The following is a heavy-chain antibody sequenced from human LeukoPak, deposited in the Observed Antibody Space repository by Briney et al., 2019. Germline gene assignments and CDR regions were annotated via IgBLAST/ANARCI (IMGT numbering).Heavy chain of an antibody. D-gene: IGHD2-21*01. Sequence: PGGSLRLSCVASGFTFSSFTMNWVRQAPGKGLEWVSMISAGSRHIYYADSVKGRFTISRDSAKNTLYLQMNSLRAEDTAVYYCAGILVPKRSWFDPWGQGTLVTVSS. V-gene: IGHV3-21*01. CDR2: ISAGSRHI. J-gene: IGHJ5*02. CDR3: AGILVPKRSWFDP. CDR1: GFTFSSFT.